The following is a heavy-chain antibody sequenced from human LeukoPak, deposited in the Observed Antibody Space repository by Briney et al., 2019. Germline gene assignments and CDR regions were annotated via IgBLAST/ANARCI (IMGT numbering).Heavy chain of an antibody. CDR3: AKDSGYCSGGSCYSGHGMDV. D-gene: IGHD2-15*01. J-gene: IGHJ6*02. CDR1: GFTFSSYG. Sequence: GRSLRLSCAASGFTFSSYGMHWVRQAPGKGLEWVAVIWYDGSNKYYADSVKGRFTISRDNSKNTLYLQKNSLRAEDTAVYYCAKDSGYCSGGSCYSGHGMDVWGQGTTVTVSS. V-gene: IGHV3-33*06. CDR2: IWYDGSNK.